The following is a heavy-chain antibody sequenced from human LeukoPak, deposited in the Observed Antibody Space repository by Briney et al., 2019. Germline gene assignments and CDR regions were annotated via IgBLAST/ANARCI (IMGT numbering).Heavy chain of an antibody. J-gene: IGHJ4*01. Sequence: PGGSLRLFCAASGSTFRSYGMHWVRQAPGKGLEWVAFIRYDGSNKYYAESVKGRFTISRDNSKNTLHLQMHSLRAEDTSVYYCAREPTYSYDTSGLYDFDYWGHGILVSASS. CDR3: AREPTYSYDTSGLYDFDY. CDR2: IRYDGSNK. D-gene: IGHD3-22*01. V-gene: IGHV3-30*02. CDR1: GSTFRSYG.